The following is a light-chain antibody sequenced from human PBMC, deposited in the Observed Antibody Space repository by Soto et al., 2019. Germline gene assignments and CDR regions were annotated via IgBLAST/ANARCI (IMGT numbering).Light chain of an antibody. J-gene: IGKJ4*01. CDR1: QSISSY. CDR2: AAS. V-gene: IGKV1-39*01. Sequence: DIQMTQSPSSLSASVGDRVTITCRARQSISSYLNWYQQKPGKAPKLLIYAASSLQSGVPSRFSGSGSGTDFTLTISSLQPEDFATYYCKQSYSTPTFGGGTKVDIK. CDR3: KQSYSTPT.